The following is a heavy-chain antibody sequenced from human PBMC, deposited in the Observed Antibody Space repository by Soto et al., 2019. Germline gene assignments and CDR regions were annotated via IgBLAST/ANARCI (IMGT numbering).Heavy chain of an antibody. D-gene: IGHD2-21*02. Sequence: QVQLVQSGAEVKKPGASVKVSCKASGYTFTSYGISWVRQAPGQGLEWMGWISAYNGNTNYAQKLQGRVTMTTDTSTSTAXXEXRXXRSDDTAVYYCAREGPCGGDCQSSRHYYYYYGMDVWGQGTTVTVSS. CDR3: AREGPCGGDCQSSRHYYYYYGMDV. CDR1: GYTFTSYG. V-gene: IGHV1-18*01. J-gene: IGHJ6*02. CDR2: ISAYNGNT.